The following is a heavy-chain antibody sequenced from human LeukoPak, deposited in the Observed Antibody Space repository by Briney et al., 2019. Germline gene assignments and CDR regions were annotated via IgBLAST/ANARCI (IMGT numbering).Heavy chain of an antibody. CDR2: ISGGGETT. D-gene: IGHD3-10*02. J-gene: IGHJ6*04. V-gene: IGHV3-23*01. Sequence: GGSLRLSCAASGFAFSSNAMSWVRQAPGKGLEWVSSISGGGETTYYADSVKGRFTISRDNSKNTLYLQMNSLRAEDTAVYYCAELGITMIGGVWGKGTTVTISS. CDR1: GFAFSSNA. CDR3: AELGITMIGGV.